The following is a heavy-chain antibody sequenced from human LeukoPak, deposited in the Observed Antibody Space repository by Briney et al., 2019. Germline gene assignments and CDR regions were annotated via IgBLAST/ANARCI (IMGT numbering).Heavy chain of an antibody. CDR2: ISYDGSNK. Sequence: GRSLRLSCAASGFTFSSYGMHWVRQAPGKGLEWVAVISYDGSNKYYADSVKGRFTLSRDNSKNTLYLQMKSLRAEDTAVYYCAKDQGGIVVVPAAMAYWGQGTLVTVSS. J-gene: IGHJ4*02. CDR3: AKDQGGIVVVPAAMAY. CDR1: GFTFSSYG. V-gene: IGHV3-30*18. D-gene: IGHD2-2*01.